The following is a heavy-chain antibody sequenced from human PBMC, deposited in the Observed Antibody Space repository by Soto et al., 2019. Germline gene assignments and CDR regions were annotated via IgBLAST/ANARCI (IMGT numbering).Heavy chain of an antibody. CDR2: INHSGST. CDR1: GGSFSGYY. D-gene: IGHD3-10*01. V-gene: IGHV4-34*01. J-gene: IGHJ5*02. CDR3: ASRAITMVRGVIPPNWFDP. Sequence: PSETLSLTCAVYGGSFSGYYWSWIRQPPGKGLEWIGEINHSGSTNYNPSLKSRVTISVDTSKNQFSLKLSSVTAADTAVYYCASRAITMVRGVIPPNWFDPWGQGTLVTVSS.